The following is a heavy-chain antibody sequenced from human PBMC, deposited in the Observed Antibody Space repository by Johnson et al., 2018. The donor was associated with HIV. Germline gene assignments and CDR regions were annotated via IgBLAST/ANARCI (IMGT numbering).Heavy chain of an antibody. V-gene: IGHV3-15*01. CDR1: GFTFSYAW. J-gene: IGHJ3*02. Sequence: VQLVESGGGSVKPGDSLRLSCAASGFTFSYAWMTWVRQAPGRGLVWLGRLKTNPEGGPTDYLAPVPGSFPISRDDSINTVYLQMNSLKSEDMAVYYCTTGDCSGGSCHAFDIWGQGTMVTVSS. CDR3: TTGDCSGGSCHAFDI. D-gene: IGHD2-15*01. CDR2: LKTNPEGGPT.